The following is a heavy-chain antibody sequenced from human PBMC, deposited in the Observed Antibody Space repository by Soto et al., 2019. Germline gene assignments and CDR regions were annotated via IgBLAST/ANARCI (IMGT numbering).Heavy chain of an antibody. CDR3: ARQIYDSDTGPNFQYYFDS. V-gene: IGHV5-10-1*01. D-gene: IGHD3-22*01. CDR2: IDPSDSQT. CDR1: GYSFAGYW. J-gene: IGHJ4*02. Sequence: PGESLKISCRGSGYSFAGYWITWVRQKPGKGLEWMGRIDPSDSQTYYSPSFRGHVTISATKSITTVFLQWSSLRASDTAMYYCARQIYDSDTGPNFQYYFDSWGQGTPVTVSS.